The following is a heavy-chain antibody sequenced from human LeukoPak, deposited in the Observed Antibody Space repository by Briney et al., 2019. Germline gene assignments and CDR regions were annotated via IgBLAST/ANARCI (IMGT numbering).Heavy chain of an antibody. CDR2: IYPGDSDT. CDR3: ARVLKTGTTIGYYYYMDV. CDR1: GFNFASYW. D-gene: IGHD1-1*01. V-gene: IGHV5-51*01. J-gene: IGHJ6*03. Sequence: ESLKISCKGSGFNFASYWIAWVRQMPGKGLEWMGIIYPGDSDTRYSPSFQGQVTISADKSISTAYLQWSSLKASDTAMYYCARVLKTGTTIGYYYYMDVWGKGTTVTVSS.